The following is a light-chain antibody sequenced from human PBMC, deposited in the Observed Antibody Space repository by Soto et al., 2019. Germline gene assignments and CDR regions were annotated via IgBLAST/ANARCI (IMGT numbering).Light chain of an antibody. J-gene: IGLJ2*01. Sequence: NFMLTQPHSVSESPGMTVTISCTRSSGSIANTYVQWYQQRPGSAPTTVIYENYHRPSGVPDRFSCSIDASSNSASLSISGLKTEYGADYYCQSFDNPIPVVFGGGTKVTVL. CDR2: ENY. CDR3: QSFDNPIPVV. CDR1: SGSIANTY. V-gene: IGLV6-57*04.